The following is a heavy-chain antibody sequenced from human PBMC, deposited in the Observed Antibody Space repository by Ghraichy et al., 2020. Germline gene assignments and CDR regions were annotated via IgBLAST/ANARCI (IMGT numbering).Heavy chain of an antibody. CDR1: GGSISSYY. J-gene: IGHJ4*02. CDR3: ASQYSGYEAYFDY. CDR2: IYTSGST. D-gene: IGHD5-12*01. V-gene: IGHV4-4*09. Sequence: SETLSLTCTVSGGSISSYYWSWIRQPPGKGLEWIGYIYTSGSTNYNPSLKSRVTISVDTSKNQFSLKLSSVTAADTAVYYCASQYSGYEAYFDYWGQGTLVTVSS.